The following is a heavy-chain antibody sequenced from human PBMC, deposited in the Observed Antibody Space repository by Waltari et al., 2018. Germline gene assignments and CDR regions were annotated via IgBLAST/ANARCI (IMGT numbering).Heavy chain of an antibody. J-gene: IGHJ5*02. CDR1: GGSISSSSYY. CDR3: AVHRTVSTGNWVDP. V-gene: IGHV4-39*01. Sequence: QLQLQESGPGLVKPSETLSLTCTVSGGSISSSSYYWGWIRRPPGKGLGWIGSIYYSGGTYYNPSLKSRVTISVDTSKNQFALELSSVTAADTAVYYCAVHRTVSTGNWVDPWGQGTLVTVSS. D-gene: IGHD4-4*01. CDR2: IYYSGGT.